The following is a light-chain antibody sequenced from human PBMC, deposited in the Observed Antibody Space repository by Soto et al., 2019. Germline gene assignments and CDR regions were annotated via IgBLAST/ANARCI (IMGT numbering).Light chain of an antibody. CDR3: QQYNSYSPT. CDR1: QSLNSL. J-gene: IGKJ5*01. CDR2: DAS. V-gene: IGKV1-5*01. Sequence: DIQMTQSPSTLSASVGDRVTITCRASQSLNSLLAWYQQKPGRAPKLLIYDASTLESGVPSRFSGSGSGTEFTLTISSLQTDDFATYYCQQYNSYSPTFGQGTRLEIK.